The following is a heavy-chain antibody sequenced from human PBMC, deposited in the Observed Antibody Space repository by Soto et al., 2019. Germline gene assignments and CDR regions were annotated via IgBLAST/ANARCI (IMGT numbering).Heavy chain of an antibody. J-gene: IGHJ6*02. V-gene: IGHV1-18*01. D-gene: IGHD2-2*01. Sequence: GASVKVSCKASGYTFTSYGISWVRQAPGQGLEWMGRISANNGKANYAQKFQGRVTITTDKSTSTAYMELSSLRSEDTAVYYCARADIVVVPAGGMDVWGQGTTVTVSS. CDR2: ISANNGKA. CDR3: ARADIVVVPAGGMDV. CDR1: GYTFTSYG.